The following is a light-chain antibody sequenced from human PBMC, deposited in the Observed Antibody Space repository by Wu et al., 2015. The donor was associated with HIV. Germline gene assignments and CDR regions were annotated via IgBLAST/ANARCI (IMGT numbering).Light chain of an antibody. CDR2: GAS. CDR3: QQYGSSPLWS. V-gene: IGKV3-15*01. Sequence: EIVMTQSPATLSVSPGESATLSCRASQSVGSNLAWYQQKPGQAPRLLIYGASTRATGIPARFSGSGSGTEFTLTISRLEPEDFAVYYCQQYGSSPLWSFGRGPRWRSN. J-gene: IGKJ2*03. CDR1: QSVGSN.